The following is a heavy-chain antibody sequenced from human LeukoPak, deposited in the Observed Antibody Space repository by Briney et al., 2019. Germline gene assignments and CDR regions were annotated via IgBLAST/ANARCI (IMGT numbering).Heavy chain of an antibody. CDR1: GFTFSNAW. Sequence: GGSLRLSCAASGFTFSNAWINWVRQAPGKGLEWVSVIYSGGTTYYADSVKGRFTISRDSSKNTLYLQMNSLTAEDTAVYYCARGGSNWYNAYFDYWGQGTLVTVSS. J-gene: IGHJ4*02. CDR2: IYSGGTT. V-gene: IGHV3-53*01. CDR3: ARGGSNWYNAYFDY. D-gene: IGHD6-13*01.